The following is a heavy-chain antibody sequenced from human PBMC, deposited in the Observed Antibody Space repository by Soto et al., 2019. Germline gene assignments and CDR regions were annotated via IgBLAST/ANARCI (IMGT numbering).Heavy chain of an antibody. V-gene: IGHV6-1*01. CDR1: GDTVSSNSVA. CDR3: ARSEEDSDDYYYGMDV. Sequence: PSQTLSLTCVGSGDTVSSNSVAWDWVRQSPSSGLEWLGRTYYRSRWYSDYAVSVRSRIDINADTSKNQVSLQLNSVTPEDTAVYYCARSEEDSDDYYYGMDVWGQGTTVTVSS. D-gene: IGHD2-15*01. CDR2: TYYRSRWYS. J-gene: IGHJ6*02.